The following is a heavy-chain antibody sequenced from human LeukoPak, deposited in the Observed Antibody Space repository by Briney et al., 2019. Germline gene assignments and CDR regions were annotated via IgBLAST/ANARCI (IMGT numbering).Heavy chain of an antibody. CDR1: GYSFTKYW. J-gene: IGHJ6*04. CDR3: VRQGFSCRSNSGRDYYYGMDF. D-gene: IGHD2-2*01. Sequence: GESLKISCKGSGYSFTKYWIGWVRQMPGKGLEWMGIIYPDDSDTRYNPSFQGQVTISSDKSISTAYLQWSSMKASDTAIYYGVRQGFSCRSNSGRDYYYGMDFWGKGTTVTVSS. CDR2: IYPDDSDT. V-gene: IGHV5-51*01.